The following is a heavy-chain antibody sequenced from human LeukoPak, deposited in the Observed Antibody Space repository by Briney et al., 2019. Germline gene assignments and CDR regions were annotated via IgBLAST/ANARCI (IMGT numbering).Heavy chain of an antibody. D-gene: IGHD6-13*01. CDR2: ITSGDTI. Sequence: GGSLRLSCAASGFTFSSYGMHWVRQAPGKGLEWVSTITSGDTIYYADSVKGRFTISRDNSKNTLFLQMNSLTAEDTAIYHCARAYSSSWYDYWGQGTLVTVSS. J-gene: IGHJ4*02. CDR3: ARAYSSSWYDY. V-gene: IGHV3-23*01. CDR1: GFTFSSYG.